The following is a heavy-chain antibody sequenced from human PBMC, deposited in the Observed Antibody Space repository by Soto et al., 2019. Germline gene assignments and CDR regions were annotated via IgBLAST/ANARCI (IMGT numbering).Heavy chain of an antibody. D-gene: IGHD3-9*01. Sequence: SETLSLTCTVSGGSISSYYWSWIRQPPGKGLEWIGYIYYSGSTSHNPSLKSRVTISVDTSKNQLSLKLSPVTAADTAVYYCARGQSYYDILTGYYSGAFDIWGQGTMVTVSS. CDR3: ARGQSYYDILTGYYSGAFDI. CDR2: IYYSGST. J-gene: IGHJ3*02. CDR1: GGSISSYY. V-gene: IGHV4-59*01.